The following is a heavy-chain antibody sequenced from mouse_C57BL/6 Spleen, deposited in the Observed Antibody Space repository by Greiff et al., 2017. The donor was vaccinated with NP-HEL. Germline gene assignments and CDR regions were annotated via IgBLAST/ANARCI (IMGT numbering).Heavy chain of an antibody. CDR1: GYTFTSYW. CDR3: ARGGYGSLYYAMDY. J-gene: IGHJ4*01. Sequence: QVQLQQPGAELVMPGASVKLSCKASGYTFTSYWMPWVKQRPGQGLEWIGEIDPSDSYTNYNQKFKGKSTLTVDKSSSTAYMQLSSLTSEDSAVYYCARGGYGSLYYAMDYWGQGTSVTVSS. V-gene: IGHV1-69*01. CDR2: IDPSDSYT. D-gene: IGHD1-1*01.